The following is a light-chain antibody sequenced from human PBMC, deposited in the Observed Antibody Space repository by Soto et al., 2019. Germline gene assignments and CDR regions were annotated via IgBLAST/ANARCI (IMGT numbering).Light chain of an antibody. CDR2: EGS. V-gene: IGLV2-23*01. J-gene: IGLJ1*01. CDR1: SSDVGRYKF. CDR3: CSYTSSRTYV. Sequence: QSALTQPASVSGSPGQSITISCTGTSSDVGRYKFVSWYQQHPGKAPKVMIYEGSKRPSGVSNRFSGSKSGNTASLTISGLQAEDEADYYCCSYTSSRTYVFGTGTKVTVL.